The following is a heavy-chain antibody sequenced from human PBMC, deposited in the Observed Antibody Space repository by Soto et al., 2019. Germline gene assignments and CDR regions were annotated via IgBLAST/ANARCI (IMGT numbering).Heavy chain of an antibody. J-gene: IGHJ4*02. CDR2: ISSSGSTI. CDR1: GFTFSDYY. Sequence: QVQLVESGGGLVKPGGSLRLSCAASGFTFSDYYMSWIRQAPGKGLEWVSYISSSGSTIYYADSVKGRFTISRDNAKNSLYLKRNSRGAEDPAVFYWGGEGGSFFASGGQGPLVPAPS. CDR3: GGEGGSFFAS. V-gene: IGHV3-11*01. D-gene: IGHD1-26*01.